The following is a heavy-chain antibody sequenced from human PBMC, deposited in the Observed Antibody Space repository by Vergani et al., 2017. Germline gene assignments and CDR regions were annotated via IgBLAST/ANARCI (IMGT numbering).Heavy chain of an antibody. CDR2: ISGSGGST. V-gene: IGHV3-23*01. CDR3: AKDRAKGVVITN. CDR1: GFTFSSYA. D-gene: IGHD3-22*01. Sequence: EVQLLESGGGLAQPGGSLRLSCAASGFTFSSYAMSWVRQAPGKGLEWVSAISGSGGSTYYADSVKGRFTISRDNSKNTLYLQMNSLRAEDTAVYYCAKDRAKGVVITNWGQGTLVTVSS. J-gene: IGHJ4*02.